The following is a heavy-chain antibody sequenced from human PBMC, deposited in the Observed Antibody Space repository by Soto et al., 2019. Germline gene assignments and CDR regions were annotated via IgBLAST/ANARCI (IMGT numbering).Heavy chain of an antibody. J-gene: IGHJ4*02. Sequence: QVQLVQSGAEVKKPGSSVKVSCKASGGTFSSYTISWVRQAPGQGLEWMGRIIPILGIANYAQKFQGRVTITADKSTSTAYMELSSLRSEDTAVYYCARDVGYSSSWRDFDYWGQGTLVTVSS. CDR1: GGTFSSYT. V-gene: IGHV1-69*08. D-gene: IGHD6-13*01. CDR3: ARDVGYSSSWRDFDY. CDR2: IIPILGIA.